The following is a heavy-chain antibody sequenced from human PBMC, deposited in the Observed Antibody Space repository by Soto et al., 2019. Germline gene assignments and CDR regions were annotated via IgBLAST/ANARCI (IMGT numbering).Heavy chain of an antibody. CDR2: ISAYNGNT. D-gene: IGHD1-26*01. CDR3: ARDSPRFEWELLSCDDY. V-gene: IGHV1-18*01. Sequence: QVQLVQSGAEVKKPGASVKVSCKASGYTFTSYGISWVRQAPGQGLEWMGWISAYNGNTNYAQKLQGRVTMTTDTSTSTAYMELRSLRSDDTAVYYCARDSPRFEWELLSCDDYWGQGTLVTVSS. CDR1: GYTFTSYG. J-gene: IGHJ4*02.